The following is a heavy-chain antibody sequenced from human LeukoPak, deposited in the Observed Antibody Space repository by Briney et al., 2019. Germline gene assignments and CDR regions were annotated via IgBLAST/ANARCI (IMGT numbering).Heavy chain of an antibody. D-gene: IGHD5-24*01. CDR1: GYTFTGYY. Sequence: ASVEVSCKASGYTFTGYYMHWVRQAPGQGLEWMGWINPNSGGTNYAQKFQGRVTMTRDTSISTAYMELSRLRSDDTAVYYCARAFVVEMATMLGDDAFDIWGQGTMVTVSS. CDR2: INPNSGGT. CDR3: ARAFVVEMATMLGDDAFDI. V-gene: IGHV1-2*02. J-gene: IGHJ3*02.